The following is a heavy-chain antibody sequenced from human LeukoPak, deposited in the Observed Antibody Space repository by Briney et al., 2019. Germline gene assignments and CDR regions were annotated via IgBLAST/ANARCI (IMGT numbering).Heavy chain of an antibody. V-gene: IGHV1-69*13. CDR3: ARGWVGPNRGGYYFDY. CDR2: IIPIFGTA. J-gene: IGHJ4*02. D-gene: IGHD1-14*01. CDR1: GGTFSSYA. Sequence: SVKVSCKASGGTFSSYAISWVRQAPGQGLEWMGGIIPIFGTANYAQKFQDRVTITADESTSTAYMELSSLRSEDTAVYYCARGWVGPNRGGYYFDYWGQGTLVTVSS.